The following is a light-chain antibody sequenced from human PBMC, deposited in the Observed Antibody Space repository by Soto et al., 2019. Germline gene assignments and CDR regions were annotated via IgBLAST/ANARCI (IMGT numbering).Light chain of an antibody. J-gene: IGLJ1*01. Sequence: QSALTQPASVSGSPGQSITISCTGTSSDVGAYNSVSWYQQYPGKAPKLMMYEVSNRTSGVSDRFSGSKSGNTASLTISGLKTGDEADYYCSSYRSSSTYVFGTGTKVTVL. CDR3: SSYRSSSTYV. CDR2: EVS. V-gene: IGLV2-14*01. CDR1: SSDVGAYNS.